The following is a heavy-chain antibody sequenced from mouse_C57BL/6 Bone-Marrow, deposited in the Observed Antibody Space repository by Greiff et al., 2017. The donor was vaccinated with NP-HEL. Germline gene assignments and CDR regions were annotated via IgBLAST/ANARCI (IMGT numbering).Heavy chain of an antibody. D-gene: IGHD1-1*01. Sequence: VQLQQSGAELVKPGASVKLSCKASGYTFTSYYMYWVKQRPGQGLEWIGEINPSNGGTNFNEKFKSKATLTVDKSSSTAYMQLSSLTSEDSAVYYCTTYYYGSSRDYWGQGTTLTVSS. CDR1: GYTFTSYY. CDR3: TTYYYGSSRDY. CDR2: INPSNGGT. V-gene: IGHV1S81*02. J-gene: IGHJ2*01.